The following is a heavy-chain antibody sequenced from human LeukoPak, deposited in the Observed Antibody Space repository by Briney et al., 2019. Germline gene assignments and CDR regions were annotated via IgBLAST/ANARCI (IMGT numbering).Heavy chain of an antibody. D-gene: IGHD3-10*01. J-gene: IGHJ6*02. Sequence: GGSLRLSCAASGFTFSSYSMNWVRQAPGKGLEWVSYISSSSSTIYYADSVKGRFTISRDNAKNSLYLQMNSLRAEDTAVYYCARADRLLWFGELLHPHKDVWGQGTTVTVSS. CDR3: ARADRLLWFGELLHPHKDV. CDR1: GFTFSSYS. CDR2: ISSSSSTI. V-gene: IGHV3-48*01.